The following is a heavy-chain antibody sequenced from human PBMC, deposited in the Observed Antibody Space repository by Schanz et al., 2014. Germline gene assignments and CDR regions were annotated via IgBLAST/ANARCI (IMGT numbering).Heavy chain of an antibody. Sequence: VQLVESGGGLVQPGGSLRLSCVASGFNVSKSYVSWVRQAPGKGLEWVSLIYKSGSAFYADSVKGRLTISRDNSMNTVYLQMNSLRSDDAAVYYCARAQGVIRLYYGVDVWGQGTTVTVSS. CDR3: ARAQGVIRLYYGVDV. D-gene: IGHD3-10*01. V-gene: IGHV3-66*02. J-gene: IGHJ6*02. CDR1: GFNVSKSY. CDR2: IYKSGSA.